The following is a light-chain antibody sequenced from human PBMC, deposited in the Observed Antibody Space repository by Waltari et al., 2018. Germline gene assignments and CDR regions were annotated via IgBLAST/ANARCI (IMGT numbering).Light chain of an antibody. CDR2: EVS. CDR1: RSDVGSYNR. Sequence: QSALTQPPSVSGSPGQSVTISCTGTRSDVGSYNRVSWYHQPPGTAPKLMIYEVSNRPSGVPDRFSGSKSGNTASLTISGLQAEDEADYYCSLYTSSSTWVFGGGTKLTVL. CDR3: SLYTSSSTWV. J-gene: IGLJ3*02. V-gene: IGLV2-18*01.